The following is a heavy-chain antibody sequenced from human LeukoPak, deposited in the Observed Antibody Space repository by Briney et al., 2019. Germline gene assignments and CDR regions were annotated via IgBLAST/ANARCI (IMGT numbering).Heavy chain of an antibody. V-gene: IGHV3-11*01. CDR2: ISSSGSTI. D-gene: IGHD2/OR15-2a*01. CDR3: ATNARFLNH. CDR1: GFTFSDYY. J-gene: IGHJ5*02. Sequence: GGSLRLSSAASGFTFSDYYMSWIRQAPGKGLEWVSYISSSGSTIYHADSVKGRFTISRDNAKNSLYLQMDSLRAEDTAVYYCATNARFLNHWGQGTLVTVSS.